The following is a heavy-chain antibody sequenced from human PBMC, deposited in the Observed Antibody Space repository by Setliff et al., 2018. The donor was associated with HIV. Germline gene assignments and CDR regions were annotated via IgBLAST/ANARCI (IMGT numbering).Heavy chain of an antibody. D-gene: IGHD1-26*01. J-gene: IGHJ3*01. CDR3: ARSAWDSHAFHV. V-gene: IGHV4-59*08. CDR1: GGSISSYY. CDR2: ISYSGNP. Sequence: SETLSLTCTVFGGSISSYYWSWIRQSPGRGLQWIGYISYSGNPNYNPSLKSRVTISVDTSKNQFSLRLGSVTAADTATYFCARSAWDSHAFHVWGRGTRVT.